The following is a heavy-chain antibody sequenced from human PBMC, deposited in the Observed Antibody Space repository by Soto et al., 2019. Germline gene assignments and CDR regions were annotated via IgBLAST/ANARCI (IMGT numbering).Heavy chain of an antibody. D-gene: IGHD3-10*01. J-gene: IGHJ6*03. CDR3: ARDKTLYGYYYYYYMDV. CDR1: GFTFSSYG. CDR2: IWYDGSNK. V-gene: IGHV3-33*01. Sequence: GGSLRLSCAASGFTFSSYGMHWVRQAPGKGLEWVAVIWYDGSNKYYADSVKGRFTISRDNSKNTLYLQMNSLRAEDTAVYYCARDKTLYGYYYYYYMDVWGKGTTLTVSS.